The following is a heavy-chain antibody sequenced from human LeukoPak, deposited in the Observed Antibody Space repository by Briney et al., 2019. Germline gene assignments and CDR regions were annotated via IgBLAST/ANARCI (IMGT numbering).Heavy chain of an antibody. CDR2: ISGSGGST. Sequence: GGSLRLSCAASGFTFRSCAMTWVRQAPGKGLDWVSAISGSGGSTYYADSVKGRFTISRDNSKNTLYLQMNSLRAEDTAVYYCAVRCSGGSCYSGGFDYWGQGTLVTVSS. D-gene: IGHD2-15*01. CDR3: AVRCSGGSCYSGGFDY. V-gene: IGHV3-23*01. J-gene: IGHJ4*02. CDR1: GFTFRSCA.